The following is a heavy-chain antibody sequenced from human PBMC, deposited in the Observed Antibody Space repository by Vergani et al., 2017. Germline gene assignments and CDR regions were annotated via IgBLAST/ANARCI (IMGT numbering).Heavy chain of an antibody. CDR3: TAKKEVAFYYSYYHMDV. CDR1: EFTFSDVW. D-gene: IGHD2-21*01. V-gene: IGHV3-15*01. Sequence: EGQLVESGGGLVKPGGSLRLSCAASEFTFSDVWMSWVRQAPGKGLEWVARIKSNADGGSADYAASVKGRFIISRDDSKNFLYLQMNSLKIEDTALYFCTAKKEVAFYYSYYHMDVWGKGTTVTVSS. J-gene: IGHJ6*03. CDR2: IKSNADGGSA.